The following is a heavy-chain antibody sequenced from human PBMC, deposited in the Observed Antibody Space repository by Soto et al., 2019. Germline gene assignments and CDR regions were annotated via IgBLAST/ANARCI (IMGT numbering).Heavy chain of an antibody. D-gene: IGHD4-17*01. CDR1: GFTFNMFS. V-gene: IGHV3-48*02. CDR2: INGRSTTI. CDR3: ARASPTAIGAMDV. Sequence: GGSLRLSCVGSGFTFNMFSMNWARLPPGKGLEWISYINGRSTTINYADSVEGRFTISRDNAKNSVYLQMNSLRDEDTAVYYCARASPTAIGAMDVWGQGTTVTVSS. J-gene: IGHJ6*02.